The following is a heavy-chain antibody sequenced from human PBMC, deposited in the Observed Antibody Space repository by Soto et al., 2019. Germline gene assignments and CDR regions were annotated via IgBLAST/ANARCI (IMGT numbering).Heavy chain of an antibody. CDR2: INTYNGMT. CDR1: GYTFINYH. CDR3: AKSPRGEMATD. V-gene: IGHV1-18*01. Sequence: QVQLVQSGGEVKKPGASVTVSCKASGYTFINYHITWVRQAPGQGLEWMAWINTYNGMTDYAQMFQGRVTMTRDTSASTAYMELRNLVSDDTAVYFCAKSPRGEMATDWGQGTLVPVSS. J-gene: IGHJ4*02. D-gene: IGHD5-12*01.